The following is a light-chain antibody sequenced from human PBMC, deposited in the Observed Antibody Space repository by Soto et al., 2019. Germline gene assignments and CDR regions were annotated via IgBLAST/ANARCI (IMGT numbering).Light chain of an antibody. Sequence: QSVLTQPDSVSGSPGQSITISCTGTSSDVGSYNYVSWYQQHPGKAPKLMIFEVSNRPSGVSNRFSGSKSGNTASLTISALQAEDEADYYCSSYSSSNTLYVFGTGTKVTVL. V-gene: IGLV2-14*01. CDR1: SSDVGSYNY. J-gene: IGLJ1*01. CDR3: SSYSSSNTLYV. CDR2: EVS.